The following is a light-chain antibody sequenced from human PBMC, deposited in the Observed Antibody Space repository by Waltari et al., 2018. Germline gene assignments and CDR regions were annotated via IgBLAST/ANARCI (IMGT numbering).Light chain of an antibody. J-gene: IGLJ2*01. V-gene: IGLV3-21*02. CDR1: NIGSKS. Sequence: SYVLTQPPSVSVAPGPTARITCGGNNIGSKSVHWYQQKPGQAPVLVVYDDRDRPSGIPERFSGSNSGNTATLTISRVEAGDEADYYCQGWDSSTDHVVFGGGTKLTVL. CDR3: QGWDSSTDHVV. CDR2: DDR.